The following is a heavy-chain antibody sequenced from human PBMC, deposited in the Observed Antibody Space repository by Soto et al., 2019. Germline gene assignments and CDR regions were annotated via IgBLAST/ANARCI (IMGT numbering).Heavy chain of an antibody. D-gene: IGHD4-17*01. Sequence: SVKVSCKASGGTFSSYAISWVRQAPGQGLEWMGGIIPIFGTANYAQKFQGRVTITADESTSTAYMELSSLRSEDTAVYYCARDPDDYGGKRGFDLWGQGTLVTVSS. J-gene: IGHJ5*02. V-gene: IGHV1-69*13. CDR1: GGTFSSYA. CDR2: IIPIFGTA. CDR3: ARDPDDYGGKRGFDL.